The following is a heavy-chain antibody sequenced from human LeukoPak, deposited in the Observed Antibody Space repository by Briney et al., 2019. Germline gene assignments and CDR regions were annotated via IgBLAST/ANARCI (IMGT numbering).Heavy chain of an antibody. CDR2: IYSGGTT. Sequence: PGGSLRLSCAASGITVSNNYMTWVRQAPGKGLEWVSLIYSGGTTFYADSVKGRLTISRDNSKNTLCLQMNSLRAEDTAVYYCARVSTYESSGYPYYYYAMDVWGQGTTVTVSS. D-gene: IGHD3-22*01. J-gene: IGHJ6*02. V-gene: IGHV3-66*01. CDR1: GITVSNNY. CDR3: ARVSTYESSGYPYYYYAMDV.